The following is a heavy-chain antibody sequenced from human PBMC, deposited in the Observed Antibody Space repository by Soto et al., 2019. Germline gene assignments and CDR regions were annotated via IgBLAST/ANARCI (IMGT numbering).Heavy chain of an antibody. CDR2: IIDNGVST. CDR1: GFSFSDYA. D-gene: IGHD2-2*01. Sequence: EVQLLESGGGLVQPGGSLRLSCAASGFSFSDYAMTWVRQAPGKGLEWVSTIIDNGVSTYYTDSVKGRFTISRDNSKKTLYLQMNSLRAEDTAVYHCAKGLVPAAKTSLNDYWGQGTLVTVSS. CDR3: AKGLVPAAKTSLNDY. V-gene: IGHV3-23*01. J-gene: IGHJ4*02.